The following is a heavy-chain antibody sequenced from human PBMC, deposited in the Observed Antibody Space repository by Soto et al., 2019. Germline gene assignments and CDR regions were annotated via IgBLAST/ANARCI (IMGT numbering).Heavy chain of an antibody. J-gene: IGHJ3*02. CDR1: GGSISSSSYY. D-gene: IGHD6-6*01. V-gene: IGHV4-39*01. Sequence: PSETLSLTCTVSGGSISSSSYYWGWIRQPPGKGLEWIGSIYYSGSTYYNPSLKSRVTISVDTSKNQFSLKLSSVTAADTAVYYCASTFYSSSSAFDIWGQGTMVTV. CDR3: ASTFYSSSSAFDI. CDR2: IYYSGST.